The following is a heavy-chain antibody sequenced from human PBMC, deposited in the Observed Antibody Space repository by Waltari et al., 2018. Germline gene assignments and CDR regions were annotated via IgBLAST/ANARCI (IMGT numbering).Heavy chain of an antibody. J-gene: IGHJ4*02. CDR3: ARHWYGDSAFDY. V-gene: IGHV3-53*01. D-gene: IGHD4-17*01. CDR1: GFTVGSTY. CDR2: IYSSGTT. Sequence: EVQLVESGGGLIQLGGSLRLSCAAFGFTVGSTYMSWVRQAPGKGREWVSVIYSSGTTYYTDSVKGRFTISRDNSKNTLYLQMIHLRAEDTAVYYCARHWYGDSAFDYWGQGTVVAVSS.